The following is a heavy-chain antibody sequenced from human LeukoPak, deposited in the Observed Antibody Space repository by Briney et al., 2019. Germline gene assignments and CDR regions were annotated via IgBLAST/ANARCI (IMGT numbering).Heavy chain of an antibody. J-gene: IGHJ4*02. CDR2: ISGSGGST. Sequence: GGSLRLSCAASGFTFSSYAMSWVRQAPGKGLEWVSAISGSGGSTYYADSVKGRFTISRDNSKNTLYLQMNSLRAEDTAVYYCAKGGGRHYYDSSGYYCLDYWGQGTLVTVSS. CDR1: GFTFSSYA. CDR3: AKGGGRHYYDSSGYYCLDY. D-gene: IGHD3-22*01. V-gene: IGHV3-23*01.